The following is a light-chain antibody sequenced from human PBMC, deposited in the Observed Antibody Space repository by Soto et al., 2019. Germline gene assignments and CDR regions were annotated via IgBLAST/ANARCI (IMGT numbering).Light chain of an antibody. CDR1: SSNIGAGYD. Sequence: QSVLTQPPSVSGAPGQRVTISCTGSSSNIGAGYDVHWYQQLPGTAPKLLIYGNSNRPSGVPDRFSCSKSGTSASLAITGLQAEDEADYYCQSYYSSLSGSYVFGTGTKLTVL. CDR2: GNS. CDR3: QSYYSSLSGSYV. J-gene: IGLJ1*01. V-gene: IGLV1-40*01.